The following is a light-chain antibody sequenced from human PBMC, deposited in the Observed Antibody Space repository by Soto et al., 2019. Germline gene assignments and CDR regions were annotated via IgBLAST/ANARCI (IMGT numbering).Light chain of an antibody. Sequence: QSALTQPASVSGSPGQSITISCSGTGSDVGGYNYVSWYQQHPGKAPKVIIYDVTNRPSGVSSRFSGSKSGRTASLTISGLQPEDEADYFCGSHTSSNSYVFGSGTKLTVL. CDR2: DVT. J-gene: IGLJ1*01. CDR1: GSDVGGYNY. CDR3: GSHTSSNSYV. V-gene: IGLV2-14*03.